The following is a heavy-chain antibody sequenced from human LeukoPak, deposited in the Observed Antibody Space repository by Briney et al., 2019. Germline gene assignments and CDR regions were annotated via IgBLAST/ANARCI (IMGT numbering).Heavy chain of an antibody. CDR2: IIPIFGTA. J-gene: IGHJ4*02. D-gene: IGHD3-22*01. CDR3: ATVHRYDSSGYFYYFDY. CDR1: GGTFSSYA. Sequence: GASVKVSCKASGGTFSSYAISWVRQAPGQGLEWMGGIIPIFGTANYAQKFQGRVTMTEDTTTDTAYMELSSLRSEDTAVYYCATVHRYDSSGYFYYFDYWGQGTLVTVSS. V-gene: IGHV1-69*06.